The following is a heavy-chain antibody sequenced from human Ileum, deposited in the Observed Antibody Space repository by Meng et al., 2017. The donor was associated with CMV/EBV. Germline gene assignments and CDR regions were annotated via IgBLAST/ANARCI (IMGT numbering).Heavy chain of an antibody. CDR1: GKPFCCVH. CDR2: VSPMTGDA. V-gene: IGHV1-2*02. J-gene: IGHJ1*01. CDR3: VNDISGPSNS. Sequence: QALQVEYWAGVKEPGAPWKCSVKVFGKPFCCVHWDWVREAPGQGFEMMGWVSPMTGDATSTQKFQGRVSMTKDTSINTVYMELSSLTSDDTAVYYCVNDISGPSNSWGQGTLATVSS. D-gene: IGHD1-1*01.